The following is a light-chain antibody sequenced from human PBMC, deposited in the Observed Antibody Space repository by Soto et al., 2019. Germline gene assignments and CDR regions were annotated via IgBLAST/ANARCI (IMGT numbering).Light chain of an antibody. J-gene: IGKJ4*01. V-gene: IGKV1-39*01. CDR3: QPTYRPLLT. CDR1: QSISSY. Sequence: DIQMTHSPSSLSASVGDRVTITCRASQSISSYLNWYQQKPGKAPKLLIYAASSLQSGGPSRFSGSGSAKDFTLTITRLQPEDFATYYCQPTYRPLLTFGAGSKVDIX. CDR2: AAS.